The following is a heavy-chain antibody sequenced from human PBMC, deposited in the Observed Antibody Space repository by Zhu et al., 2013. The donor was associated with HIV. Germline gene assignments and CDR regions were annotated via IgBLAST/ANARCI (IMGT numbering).Heavy chain of an antibody. V-gene: IGHV1-8*01. D-gene: IGHD5-12*01. Sequence: QVQLVQSGAEVKNPGASVKVSCKASGYTFTSYDINWVRQATGQGLEWMGWMNPNSGNTGYAQKFQGRVTMTRNTSISTAYMELSSLRSEDTAVYYCARGNVEMATPLNYYYYGMDVWGQGTTVTVSS. CDR1: GYTFTSYD. CDR2: MNPNSGNT. CDR3: ARGNVEMATPLNYYYYGMDV. J-gene: IGHJ6*02.